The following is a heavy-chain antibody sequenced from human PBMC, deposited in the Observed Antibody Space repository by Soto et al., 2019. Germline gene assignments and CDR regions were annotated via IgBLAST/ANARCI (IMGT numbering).Heavy chain of an antibody. CDR3: ARGGRGFYYYYMDV. J-gene: IGHJ6*03. CDR1: GGSFSGYY. D-gene: IGHD3-16*01. Sequence: LSLTCAVYGGSFSGYYWSWIRQPPGKGLEWVGRSRNKANSYRTEYAASVKGRFTISRDESENSLSLQMNSLNTEDTAVYYCARGGRGFYYYYMDVWGKGTTVTVSS. CDR2: SRNKANSYRT. V-gene: IGHV3-72*01.